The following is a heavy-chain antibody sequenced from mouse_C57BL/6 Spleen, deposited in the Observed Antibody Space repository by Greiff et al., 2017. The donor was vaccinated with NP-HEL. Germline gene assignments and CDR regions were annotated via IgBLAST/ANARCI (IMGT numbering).Heavy chain of an antibody. Sequence: EVQLVESGGGLVQPKGSLKLSCAASGFSFNTYAMNWVRQAPGKGLEWVARIRSKSNNYASYYADSVKARLTISRDDSESMLYLQRNNLKTEDTAMYYCVRQGWDVFDYWGQGTTLTVSS. V-gene: IGHV10-1*01. CDR3: VRQGWDVFDY. J-gene: IGHJ2*01. CDR2: IRSKSNNYAS. D-gene: IGHD4-1*01. CDR1: GFSFNTYA.